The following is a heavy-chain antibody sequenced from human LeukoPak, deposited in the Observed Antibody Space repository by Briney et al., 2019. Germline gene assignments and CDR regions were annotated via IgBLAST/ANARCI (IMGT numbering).Heavy chain of an antibody. Sequence: SETLSLTCTVSGGSISSSSYYWGWIRQPPGKGLEWIGSIYYSGSTYYNPSLKSRVTISVDTSKNQFSLKLSSVTAADTAVYYCARDRTYSNRDNYYYYYYMDVWGKGTTVTVSS. J-gene: IGHJ6*03. V-gene: IGHV4-39*07. CDR3: ARDRTYSNRDNYYYYYYMDV. CDR1: GGSISSSSYY. CDR2: IYYSGST. D-gene: IGHD4-11*01.